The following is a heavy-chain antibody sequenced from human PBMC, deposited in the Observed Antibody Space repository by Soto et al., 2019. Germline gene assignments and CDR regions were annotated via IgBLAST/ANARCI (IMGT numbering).Heavy chain of an antibody. CDR3: ARQRLLRLKPDFDI. CDR1: GGSTSDKSYF. Sequence: SEPLSLTCSVSGGSTSDKSYFWGWFRQSPGKGLEWIGSMYYSGSSYYNPSLKSRVAISVDTSKNQFSLKLRSVTAADTAVYFCARQRLLRLKPDFDIWGQGTLVTVYS. J-gene: IGHJ4*02. V-gene: IGHV4-39*01. D-gene: IGHD2-21*02. CDR2: MYYSGSS.